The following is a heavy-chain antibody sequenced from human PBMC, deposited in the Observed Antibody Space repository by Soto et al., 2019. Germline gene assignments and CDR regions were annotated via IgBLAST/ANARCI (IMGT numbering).Heavy chain of an antibody. D-gene: IGHD3-22*01. V-gene: IGHV3-23*01. CDR3: ARTYYYDSSGYSLFDY. CDR2: ISGSGGST. Sequence: GGSLRLSCAASGFTFSSYAMSWVRQAPGKGLEWVSAISGSGGSTYYADSVKGRFTISRDNSKNTLYLQMNSLRAEDTAVYYCARTYYYDSSGYSLFDYWGQGTLVTVSS. CDR1: GFTFSSYA. J-gene: IGHJ4*02.